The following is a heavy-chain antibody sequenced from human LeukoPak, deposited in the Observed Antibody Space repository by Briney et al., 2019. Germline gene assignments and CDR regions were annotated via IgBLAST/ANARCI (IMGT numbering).Heavy chain of an antibody. CDR1: GGTFSSYA. V-gene: IGHV1-69*05. J-gene: IGHJ4*02. CDR2: IIPIFGTA. D-gene: IGHD1-26*01. Sequence: SVKVSCKASGGTFSSYAISWVRQAPGQGLEWMGGIIPIFGTANYAQKFQGRVTITTDESTSTAYMELSSLRSEDTAVYYCATSATGSYGAFIDYWGQGTLATVSS. CDR3: ATSATGSYGAFIDY.